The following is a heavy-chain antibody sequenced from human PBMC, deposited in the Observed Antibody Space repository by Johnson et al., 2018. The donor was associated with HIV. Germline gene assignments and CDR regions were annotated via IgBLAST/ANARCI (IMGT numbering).Heavy chain of an antibody. CDR2: LYSGGNT. D-gene: IGHD6-6*01. CDR3: AKVHSSSSNGFDI. CDR1: LFTFSNYG. J-gene: IGHJ3*02. Sequence: VQLVESGGGVVPPGRSLRLSCVASLFTFSNYGMHWVRQAPGKGLEWVSVLYSGGNTYYADSMKGRFTISRDNSKNTLYLQMNSLRAEDTAVYYCAKVHSSSSNGFDIWGQGTMVTVSS. V-gene: IGHV3-NL1*01.